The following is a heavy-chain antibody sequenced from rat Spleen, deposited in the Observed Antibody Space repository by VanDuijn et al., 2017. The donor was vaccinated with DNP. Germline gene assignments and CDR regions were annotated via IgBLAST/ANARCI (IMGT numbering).Heavy chain of an antibody. V-gene: IGHV5-20*01. CDR2: ISYDGGNT. CDR1: GFIFNDYG. D-gene: IGHD1-9*01. CDR3: TTESTYYGYFDY. Sequence: EVQLVESGGGFVQPGRSLKLSCAASGFIFNDYGMAWVRQTPTRGLEWVAYISYDGGNTYYGDSVKGRFTISRDNAKSNLYLQMDSLRSEDTATYYCTTESTYYGYFDYWGQGVMVPVSS. J-gene: IGHJ2*01.